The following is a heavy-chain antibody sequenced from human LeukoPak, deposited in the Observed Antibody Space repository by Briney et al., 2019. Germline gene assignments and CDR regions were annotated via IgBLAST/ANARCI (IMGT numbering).Heavy chain of an antibody. D-gene: IGHD6-19*01. Sequence: PSETLSLTCTVSGVSISSGGYYWSWIRQHPGKGLEWIGYIYYSGSTYYNPSLKSRVTISVDTSKNQFSLKLSSVTAADTAVYYCARDGGYSSGWALDYWGQGTLVTVSS. CDR3: ARDGGYSSGWALDY. J-gene: IGHJ4*02. CDR2: IYYSGST. V-gene: IGHV4-31*03. CDR1: GVSISSGGYY.